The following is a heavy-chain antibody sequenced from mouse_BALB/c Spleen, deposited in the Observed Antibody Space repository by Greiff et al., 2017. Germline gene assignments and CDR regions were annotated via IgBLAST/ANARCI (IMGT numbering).Heavy chain of an antibody. V-gene: IGHV14-4*02. D-gene: IGHD1-1*01. Sequence: VQLQQSGAELVRSGASVKLSCTASGFNIKDYYMHWVKQRPEQGLEWIGWIDPENGDTEYAPKFQGKATMTADTSSNTAYLQLSSLTSEDTAVYYCNFNYGSSPFAYWGQGTTLTVSS. CDR1: GFNIKDYY. CDR3: NFNYGSSPFAY. J-gene: IGHJ2*01. CDR2: IDPENGDT.